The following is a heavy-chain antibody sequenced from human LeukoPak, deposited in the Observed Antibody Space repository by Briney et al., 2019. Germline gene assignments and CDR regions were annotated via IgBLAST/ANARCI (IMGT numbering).Heavy chain of an antibody. Sequence: PGGSLRLSCAASGFTFSSYAMSWVRQAPGKGLEWVSAISGSGGSTYYADSVKGRFTISRDNSKNTLYLQMNSLRAEDTAVYYCAKGISGYSSGWYRYGMDVWGQGTTVTVSS. CDR1: GFTFSSYA. CDR2: ISGSGGST. J-gene: IGHJ6*02. CDR3: AKGISGYSSGWYRYGMDV. V-gene: IGHV3-23*01. D-gene: IGHD6-19*01.